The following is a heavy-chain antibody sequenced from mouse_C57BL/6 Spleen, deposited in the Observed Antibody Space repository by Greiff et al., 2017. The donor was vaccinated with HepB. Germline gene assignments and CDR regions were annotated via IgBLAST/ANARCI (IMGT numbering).Heavy chain of an antibody. D-gene: IGHD2-4*01. V-gene: IGHV1-52*01. CDR3: ARFRDYDGFAD. CDR1: GYTFTSYW. Sequence: VQLQQPGAELVRPGSSVKLSCKASGYTFTSYWMHWVKQRPIQGLEWIGNIDPSNSETHYNQKFKDKATLTVDKSSSTAYMQLSSLTSEDSAVYYCARFRDYDGFADWGQGTLVTVSA. J-gene: IGHJ3*01. CDR2: IDPSNSET.